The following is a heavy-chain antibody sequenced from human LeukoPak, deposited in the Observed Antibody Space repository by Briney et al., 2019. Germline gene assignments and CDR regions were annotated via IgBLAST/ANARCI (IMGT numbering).Heavy chain of an antibody. D-gene: IGHD6-13*01. V-gene: IGHV3-9*01. CDR1: GFPFDDYA. CDR3: ARGRRGSNTGITASGWGFHFDY. CDR2: IGWNIGST. Sequence: PGGSLKLSGAGSGFPFDDYAIHWGGQAQGKGLRWVSGIGWNIGSTGYADSVKGRFTISRDNAKNSLYLQMNSLRAEDTALYYCARGRRGSNTGITASGWGFHFDYWGQGTLVTVSS. J-gene: IGHJ4*02.